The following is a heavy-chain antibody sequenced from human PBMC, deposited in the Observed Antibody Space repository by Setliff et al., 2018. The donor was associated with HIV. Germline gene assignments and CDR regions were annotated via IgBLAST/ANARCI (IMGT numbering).Heavy chain of an antibody. V-gene: IGHV1-2*04. CDR1: GYTFTAYY. CDR3: VREVRAAYKGPLWFGQSDPRPDTFDI. J-gene: IGHJ3*02. D-gene: IGHD3-10*01. Sequence: ASVKVSCKASGYTFTAYYIHWVRQAPGQGLEWMGWINPYSGGTNYAQNLQGWVTMTRDTSITTAYMELSRLASDDTALYFCVREVRAAYKGPLWFGQSDPRPDTFDIWGQGTMVTVSS. CDR2: INPYSGGT.